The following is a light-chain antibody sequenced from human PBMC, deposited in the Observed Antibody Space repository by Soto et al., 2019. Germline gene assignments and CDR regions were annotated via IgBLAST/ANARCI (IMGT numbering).Light chain of an antibody. Sequence: EIVLTQSPATLSLSPGERATLSCRASQSVSSYLAWYQQKPGQAPRLLIYDASNRATGIPARFSGSGSGTXXTXXXXXXXXXXXAVYYCQQRSNWPPTYTFGQXTKLEIK. CDR2: DAS. V-gene: IGKV3-11*01. CDR1: QSVSSY. J-gene: IGKJ2*01. CDR3: QQRSNWPPTYT.